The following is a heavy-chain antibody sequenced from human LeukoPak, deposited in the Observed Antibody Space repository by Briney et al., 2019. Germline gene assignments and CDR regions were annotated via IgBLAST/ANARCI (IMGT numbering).Heavy chain of an antibody. J-gene: IGHJ3*02. CDR3: ARHAPVSVYSGSYDAFDI. Sequence: PSETLSLTCTVSGGSISSHYWSWIRQPPGKGLEWIGYIYTSGSTNYNPSLKSRVTISVDTSKNQFSLKLSSVTAADTAVYYCARHAPVSVYSGSYDAFDIWGQGTMVTVSS. CDR1: GGSISSHY. V-gene: IGHV4-4*09. CDR2: IYTSGST. D-gene: IGHD1-26*01.